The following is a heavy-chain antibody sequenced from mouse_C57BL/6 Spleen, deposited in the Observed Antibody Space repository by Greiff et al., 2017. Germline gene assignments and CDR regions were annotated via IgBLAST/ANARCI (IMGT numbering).Heavy chain of an antibody. CDR3: ARLGLEDYFDY. Sequence: QVQLQQPGAELVRPGTSVKLSCKASGYTFTSYWMHWVKQRPGQGLEWIGVIDPSDSYTNYNQKFKGKATLTVDTSSSTAYMQLSSLTSEDSAVYYCARLGLEDYFDYWGQGTTRTVSS. J-gene: IGHJ2*01. D-gene: IGHD2-2*01. CDR1: GYTFTSYW. CDR2: IDPSDSYT. V-gene: IGHV1-59*01.